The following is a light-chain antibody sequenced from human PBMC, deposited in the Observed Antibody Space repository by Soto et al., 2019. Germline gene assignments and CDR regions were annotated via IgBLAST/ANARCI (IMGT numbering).Light chain of an antibody. CDR2: KAS. V-gene: IGKV1-5*03. J-gene: IGKJ1*01. CDR3: QHYNSYSEA. Sequence: DIQMTQSPSAVSASVGDRVTITCGASQTISSWLAWYQQKPGKAPKLLIYKASTLKSGVPSRFSGSGSGTEFTLTISSLQPDDFATYYCQHYNSYSEAFGQGTKVDI. CDR1: QTISSW.